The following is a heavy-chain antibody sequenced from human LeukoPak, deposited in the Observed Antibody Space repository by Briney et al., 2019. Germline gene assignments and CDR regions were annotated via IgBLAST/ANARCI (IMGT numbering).Heavy chain of an antibody. D-gene: IGHD4-17*01. CDR1: GFTFSSYA. J-gene: IGHJ4*02. CDR3: AKVIDYGLDY. CDR2: ISYDGSNK. V-gene: IGHV3-30-3*01. Sequence: GGSLRLSCAASGFTFSSYAMHWVRQAPGKGLEWVAVISYDGSNKYYADTVKGRFTISRDNSKNTLYLQMNSLTAEDTAVYYCAKVIDYGLDYWGQGTLVTVSS.